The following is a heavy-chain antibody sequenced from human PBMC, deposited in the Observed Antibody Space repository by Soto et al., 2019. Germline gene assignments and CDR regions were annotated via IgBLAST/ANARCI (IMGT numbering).Heavy chain of an antibody. V-gene: IGHV4-39*01. Sequence: SETLSLTCTVSGGSISSSSYYWGWIRQPSGKGLEWIGSIYYSGSTYYNPSLKSRVTISVDTSKNQFSLKLSSVTAADTAVYYCASRGIARSHYYMDGWGTGTTVTVSS. CDR2: IYYSGST. J-gene: IGHJ6*03. CDR3: ASRGIARSHYYMDG. CDR1: GGSISSSSYY. D-gene: IGHD6-13*01.